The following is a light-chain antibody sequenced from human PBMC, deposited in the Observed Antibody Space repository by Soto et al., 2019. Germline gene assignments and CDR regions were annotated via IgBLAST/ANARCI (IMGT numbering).Light chain of an antibody. Sequence: LTQHPSASGSPGQSVTISCTGTSSDIGGYNYVSWYQQHPGKAPKLIIYEVSKRPSGVPDRFSGSKSGNTASLTVSGLQAEDEADYYCTSYAGSNNLVFAGGTKLTVL. CDR3: TSYAGSNNLV. J-gene: IGLJ3*02. CDR2: EVS. V-gene: IGLV2-8*01. CDR1: SSDIGGYNY.